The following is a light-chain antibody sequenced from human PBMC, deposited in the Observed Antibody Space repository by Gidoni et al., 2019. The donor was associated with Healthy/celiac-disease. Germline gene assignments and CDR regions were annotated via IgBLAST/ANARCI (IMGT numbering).Light chain of an antibody. CDR2: GAS. V-gene: IGKV3-20*01. CDR3: QQYGSSPPWT. CDR1: QSVSSSY. Sequence: EIVLTQSPGTLSVSPGERATLSCRASQSVSSSYLAWYQQKPGQAPRLLIYGASSRATGIPARVRGSGSGTDFTLTISRLEPEDFAVYYCQQYGSSPPWTFGQGTKVEIK. J-gene: IGKJ1*01.